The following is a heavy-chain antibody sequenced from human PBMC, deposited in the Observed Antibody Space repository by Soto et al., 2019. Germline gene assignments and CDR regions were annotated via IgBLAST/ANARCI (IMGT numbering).Heavy chain of an antibody. Sequence: GSLRLSCAASGFTFSSYGMHWVRQAPGKGLEWVAVISYDGSNKYYADSVKGRFTISRDNSKNTLYLQMNSLRAEDTAVYYCAKLGATKGYYFDYWGQGTLVTVSS. V-gene: IGHV3-30*18. CDR2: ISYDGSNK. CDR3: AKLGATKGYYFDY. D-gene: IGHD1-26*01. J-gene: IGHJ4*02. CDR1: GFTFSSYG.